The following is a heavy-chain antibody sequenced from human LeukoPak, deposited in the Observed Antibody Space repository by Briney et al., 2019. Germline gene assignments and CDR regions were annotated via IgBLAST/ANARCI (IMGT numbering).Heavy chain of an antibody. CDR3: ARHGRSDLHGFDY. CDR2: IYYSGST. V-gene: IGHV4-39*07. J-gene: IGHJ4*02. Sequence: SETLSLTCTVSGGSIGSSSYYWGWIRQPPGKGLEWIGSIYYSGSTYYNPSLKSRVTISVDTSKNQFSLKLSSVTAANTAVYYCARHGRSDLHGFDYWGLGTPVTVSS. D-gene: IGHD2-15*01. CDR1: GGSIGSSSYY.